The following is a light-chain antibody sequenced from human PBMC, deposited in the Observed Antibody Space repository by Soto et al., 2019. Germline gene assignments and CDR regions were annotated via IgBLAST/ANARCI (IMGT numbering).Light chain of an antibody. V-gene: IGKV1-8*01. CDR1: QGISSY. CDR3: QQYYSYPIT. Sequence: AIRMTQSPSSFSASTGDRVTITCRASQGISSYLAWYQQKPGKAPKLLIYAASTLQSGVPSRFSGSGSGTDFTPTISCLQSXDFATYYCQQYYSYPITFGQGTRLEIK. CDR2: AAS. J-gene: IGKJ5*01.